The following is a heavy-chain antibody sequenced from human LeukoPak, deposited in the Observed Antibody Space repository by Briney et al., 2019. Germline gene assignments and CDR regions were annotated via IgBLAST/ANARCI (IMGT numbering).Heavy chain of an antibody. CDR3: ARGLGGSYSYGYGR. CDR2: IYYSGST. D-gene: IGHD5-18*01. J-gene: IGHJ4*02. CDR1: GGSISSYY. Sequence: PSETLSLTCTVSGGSISSYYWSWVRQPPEKGLEWIGYIYYSGSTNYNPSLKSRVTISVDTSKNQFSLKLSSVTAADTAVYYCARGLGGSYSYGYGRWGQGTLVTVSS. V-gene: IGHV4-59*01.